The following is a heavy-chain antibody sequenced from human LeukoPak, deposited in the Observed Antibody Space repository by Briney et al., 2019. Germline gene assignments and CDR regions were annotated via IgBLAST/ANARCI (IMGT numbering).Heavy chain of an antibody. V-gene: IGHV3-15*01. CDR1: GFTFSNAW. Sequence: GGSLRLSCAASGFTFSNAWMSWVRQAPGKGLEWVGRIKSKTDGGTTDYAAPVKGRFTISRDDSKNTLYLKMNSLKTEDTAVYSCPPLGTRFYCSGGSSSHWGQETLATAPS. D-gene: IGHD2-15*01. CDR3: PPLGTRFYCSGGSSSH. J-gene: IGHJ4*02. CDR2: IKSKTDGGTT.